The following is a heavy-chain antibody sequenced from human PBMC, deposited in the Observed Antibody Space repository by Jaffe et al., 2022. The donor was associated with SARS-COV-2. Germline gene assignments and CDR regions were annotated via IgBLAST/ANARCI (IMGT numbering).Heavy chain of an antibody. CDR2: INHSGST. V-gene: IGHV4-34*01. CDR1: GGSFSGYY. CDR3: ARGLRFYYYGSGSYYRGAYDY. Sequence: QVQLQQWGAGLLKPSETLSLTCAVYGGSFSGYYWSWIRQPPGKGLEWIGEINHSGSTNYNPSLKSRVTISVDTSKNQFSLKLSSVTAADTAVYYCARGLRFYYYGSGSYYRGAYDYWGQGTLVTVSS. D-gene: IGHD3-10*01. J-gene: IGHJ4*02.